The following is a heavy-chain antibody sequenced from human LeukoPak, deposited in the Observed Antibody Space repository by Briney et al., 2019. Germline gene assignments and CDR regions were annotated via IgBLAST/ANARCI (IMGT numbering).Heavy chain of an antibody. D-gene: IGHD1-26*01. CDR1: GFTFSSYW. J-gene: IGHJ3*02. Sequence: GGSLRLSCAASGFTFSSYWMHWVRQAPGKGLVWVSRINSDGSSTSYADSVKGRFTISRDNAKNTLYLQMNSLRAEDTAVYYCARRGATRVAFDIWGQGTMVTVSS. CDR3: ARRGATRVAFDI. CDR2: INSDGSST. V-gene: IGHV3-74*01.